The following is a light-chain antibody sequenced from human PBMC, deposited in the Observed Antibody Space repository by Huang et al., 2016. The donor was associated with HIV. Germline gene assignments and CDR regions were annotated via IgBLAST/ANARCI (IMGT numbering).Light chain of an antibody. CDR2: GPP. CDR3: QQYDSWPPRHT. V-gene: IGKV3-15*01. CDR1: QNVHGN. Sequence: ETVLTQSPGTLSASLGGRVTLTCRASQNVHGNLAWYQQTPGQPPRLLMYGPPTRAAGGSGRFSASGSETHFTLTITSLQSEDFGIYYCQQYDSWPPRHTFGQGTRLE. J-gene: IGKJ2*01.